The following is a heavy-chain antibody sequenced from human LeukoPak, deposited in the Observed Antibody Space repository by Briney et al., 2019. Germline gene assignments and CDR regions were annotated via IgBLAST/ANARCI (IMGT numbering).Heavy chain of an antibody. D-gene: IGHD2-2*01. V-gene: IGHV1-69*05. CDR3: ARSLYCSSTSCYGGSGSYFDY. CDR2: IIPIFGTA. CDR1: GGTFSGYA. Sequence: SVKVSCKASGGTFSGYAISWVRQAPGQGLEWMGGIIPIFGTANYAQKFQGRVTITTDESTSTAYMELSSLRSEDTAVYFCARSLYCSSTSCYGGSGSYFDYWGQGTLVTVSS. J-gene: IGHJ4*02.